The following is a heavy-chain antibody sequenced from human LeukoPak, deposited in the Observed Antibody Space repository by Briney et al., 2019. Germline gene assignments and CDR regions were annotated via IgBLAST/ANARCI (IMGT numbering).Heavy chain of an antibody. CDR3: ARGSPGITGTRRGDNWFDP. V-gene: IGHV1-8*01. J-gene: IGHJ5*02. D-gene: IGHD1-7*01. Sequence: ATVKVSCKASGYTFTSYDINWVRQATGQGLEWMGWMNPNSGNTGYAQKFQGRVTMTRNTSISTAYMELSSPRSEDTAVYYCARGSPGITGTRRGDNWFDPWGQGTLVTVSS. CDR1: GYTFTSYD. CDR2: MNPNSGNT.